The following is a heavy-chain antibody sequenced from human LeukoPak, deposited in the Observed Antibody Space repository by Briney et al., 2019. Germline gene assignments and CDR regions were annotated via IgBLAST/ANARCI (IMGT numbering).Heavy chain of an antibody. CDR2: ISYDGSNK. D-gene: IGHD2-15*01. CDR1: GFTFGSYG. CDR3: AKDSAPYCSGGSCYGKLRDPDYYFDY. J-gene: IGHJ4*02. Sequence: GGSLRLSCAASGFTFGSYGMHWVRQAPGKGLEWVAVISYDGSNKYYADSVKGRFTISRDNFKNTLYLQMNSLRAEDTAVYYCAKDSAPYCSGGSCYGKLRDPDYYFDYWGQGTLVTVSS. V-gene: IGHV3-30*18.